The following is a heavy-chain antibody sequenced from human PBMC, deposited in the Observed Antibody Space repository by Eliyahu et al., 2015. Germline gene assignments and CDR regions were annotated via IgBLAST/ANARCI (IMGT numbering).Heavy chain of an antibody. CDR2: INHSGST. CDR1: GGXXSXYY. Sequence: QVQLQQWGAGLLKPSETLSLXXAVXGGXXSXYYWXWXRQPPGKGLEWIGEINHSGSTNYNPSLNSRVTISVDTSKNQFSLKLSSVTAADTAVYYCARAPPSIAVAGNNAFDIWGQGTMVTVSS. V-gene: IGHV4-34*01. CDR3: ARAPPSIAVAGNNAFDI. D-gene: IGHD6-19*01. J-gene: IGHJ3*02.